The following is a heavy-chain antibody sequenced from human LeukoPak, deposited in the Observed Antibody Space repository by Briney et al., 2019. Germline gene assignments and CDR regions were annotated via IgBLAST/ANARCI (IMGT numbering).Heavy chain of an antibody. CDR1: GGSISSYY. CDR3: ARELRLYYYGSGRYAFDY. D-gene: IGHD3-10*01. CDR2: IYYSGST. J-gene: IGHJ4*02. V-gene: IGHV4-59*01. Sequence: SETLSLTCTVSGGSISSYYWSWIRQPPGKGLEWIGYIYYSGSTNYNPSLKSRVTISVDTSKNQFSLKLSSVTAADTAVYYCARELRLYYYGSGRYAFDYWGQGTLVTVSS.